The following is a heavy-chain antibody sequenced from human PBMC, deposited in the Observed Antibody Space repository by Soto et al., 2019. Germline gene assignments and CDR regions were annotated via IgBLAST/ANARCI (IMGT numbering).Heavy chain of an antibody. CDR3: ASHRSWPYYFAF. CDR2: IFYSGGT. J-gene: IGHJ4*02. V-gene: IGHV4-61*01. Sequence: SVTLSLTCTVSAGFVNSGSYYWSRIRQPPGKGLEWIGYIFYSGGTNYNPSLKSRVTMSLGTSKNQFSLKLSSLIAADTAVYYCASHRSWPYYFAFWGQGILVTVSS. CDR1: AGFVNSGSYY.